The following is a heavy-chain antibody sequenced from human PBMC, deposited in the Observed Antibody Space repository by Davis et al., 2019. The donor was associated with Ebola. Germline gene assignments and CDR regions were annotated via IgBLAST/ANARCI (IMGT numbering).Heavy chain of an antibody. Sequence: AASVKVSCKASGYTFTSYDINWVRHATGQGLEWMGWMNPKSGNTGYAQKFQGRVTMTRNTSISTAYMEMSSLRSEDTAVYYCARGTRDTAMWGQGTLVTVSS. CDR2: MNPKSGNT. V-gene: IGHV1-8*01. J-gene: IGHJ4*02. CDR1: GYTFTSYD. D-gene: IGHD5-18*01. CDR3: ARGTRDTAM.